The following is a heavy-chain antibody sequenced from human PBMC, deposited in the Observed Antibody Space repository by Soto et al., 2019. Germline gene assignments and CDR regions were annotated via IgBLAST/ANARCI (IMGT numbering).Heavy chain of an antibody. Sequence: SVKVSCKASGGTFSSYAISWVRQAPGQGLEWMGGIIPIFGTANYAQKFQGRVTITADESTSTAYMELSSLRSEDTAVYYCASRGGFFYYYYGMDVWGQGTTVTVSS. D-gene: IGHD3-10*01. CDR1: GGTFSSYA. J-gene: IGHJ6*02. CDR2: IIPIFGTA. CDR3: ASRGGFFYYYYGMDV. V-gene: IGHV1-69*13.